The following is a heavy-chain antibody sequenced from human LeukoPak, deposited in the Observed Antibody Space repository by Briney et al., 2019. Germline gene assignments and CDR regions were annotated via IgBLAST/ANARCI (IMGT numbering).Heavy chain of an antibody. J-gene: IGHJ5*02. Sequence: ASVRVSSTASGGTFTIYAISWVRQAPGQGLEWMGGIIPIFGTANYAQKFQGRVTITTDESTSTAYMELSSLRSEDTAVYYCAIGSGTWGQGTLVTVSS. CDR1: GGTFTIYA. CDR2: IIPIFGTA. D-gene: IGHD3-10*01. V-gene: IGHV1-69*05. CDR3: AIGSGT.